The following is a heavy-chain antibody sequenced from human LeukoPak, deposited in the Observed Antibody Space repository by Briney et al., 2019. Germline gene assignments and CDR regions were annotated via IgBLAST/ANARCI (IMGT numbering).Heavy chain of an antibody. CDR1: GFTFSSYA. CDR3: AKDLSSTDDAFDI. CDR2: ISGSGGST. V-gene: IGHV3-23*01. D-gene: IGHD2-2*01. Sequence: RAGGSLRLSCAASGFTFSSYAMSWVRQAPGKGLEWVSAISGSGGSTYYADSVKGRFTISRDNSKNTLYLQMNSLRAEDTAVYYCAKDLSSTDDAFDIWGQGTMVTVSS. J-gene: IGHJ3*02.